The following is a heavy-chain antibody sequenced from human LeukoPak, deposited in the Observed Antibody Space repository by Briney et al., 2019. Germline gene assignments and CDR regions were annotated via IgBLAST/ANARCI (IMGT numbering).Heavy chain of an antibody. Sequence: GESLKISCKGSGYNFTNYGIGWVRQMPGKGLEWMRMIYPGDSYTRYSQSFQGQFTISTDKASSIAYLQLSSLKAADTAIYYCARRPSMHYVSDECFLDLWGRGTLVTVSA. CDR3: ARRPSMHYVSDECFLDL. D-gene: IGHD2-8*01. CDR2: IYPGDSYT. CDR1: GYNFTNYG. V-gene: IGHV5-51*01. J-gene: IGHJ2*01.